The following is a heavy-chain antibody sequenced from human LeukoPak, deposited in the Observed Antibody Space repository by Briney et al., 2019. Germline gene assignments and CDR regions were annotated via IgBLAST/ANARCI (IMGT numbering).Heavy chain of an antibody. V-gene: IGHV3-23*01. CDR2: ISGSGRST. D-gene: IGHD2-2*01. J-gene: IGHJ4*02. CDR1: GFTFSSYA. CDR3: ARYCSSTSCYVSFDY. Sequence: GGSLRLSCAASGFTFSSYAMSWVRQAPGKGLEWVSAISGSGRSTYYADSVKGRFTFSRDNSKNTLYLQMNSLRAEDTAVYYCARYCSSTSCYVSFDYWGQGTLVTVSS.